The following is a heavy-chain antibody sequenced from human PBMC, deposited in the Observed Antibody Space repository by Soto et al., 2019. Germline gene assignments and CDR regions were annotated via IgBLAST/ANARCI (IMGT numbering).Heavy chain of an antibody. CDR1: GYTFTSYG. CDR2: ISAYNGNT. D-gene: IGHD6-19*01. V-gene: IGHV1-18*01. J-gene: IGHJ6*02. CDR3: ARDGRSVAGLNYYYYGMDV. Sequence: QVQLVQSGAEVKKPGASVKVSCKTSGYTFTSYGITWVRQAPGQGLEWMGWISAYNGNTDYAQKLQGRVTMTTDTSTNTAYMELRSLRSDDTAVYYCARDGRSVAGLNYYYYGMDVWGQGTTVTVSS.